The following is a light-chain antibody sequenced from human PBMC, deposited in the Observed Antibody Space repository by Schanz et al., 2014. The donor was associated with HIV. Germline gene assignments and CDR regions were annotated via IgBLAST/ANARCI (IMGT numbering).Light chain of an antibody. CDR2: RNN. CDR1: NSNIGTYD. V-gene: IGLV1-44*01. Sequence: QSVLTQPPSASGTPGQGVTISCSGSNSNIGTYDVNWYQQLPGTAPRLLIYRNNQRPSGVPDRLSGSKSGNTASLTISGLQAEDEAVYYCCSYAGSSTYVFGTGTKLTVL. CDR3: CSYAGSSTYV. J-gene: IGLJ1*01.